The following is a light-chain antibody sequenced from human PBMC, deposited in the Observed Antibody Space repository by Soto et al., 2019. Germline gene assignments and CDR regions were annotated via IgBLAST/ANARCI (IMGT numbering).Light chain of an antibody. CDR1: QRVSNY. Sequence: DIVLTQSPATLPLSPGERVTLSCRASQRVSNYLAWYQQKPGQAPMLLIYDASNMANGIPAPFSGSGSGAGFTLTISSLEPEDVVVYYCQRSCNWAPSTFGQGTPLEIK. CDR3: QRSCNWAPST. V-gene: IGKV3-11*01. J-gene: IGKJ5*01. CDR2: DAS.